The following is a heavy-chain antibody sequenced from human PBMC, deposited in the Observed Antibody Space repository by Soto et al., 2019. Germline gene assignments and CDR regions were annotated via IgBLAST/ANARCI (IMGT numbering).Heavy chain of an antibody. J-gene: IGHJ4*02. D-gene: IGHD6-13*01. Sequence: GGSLRLSCAGSGFTFTNAWMSWVRQAPGMRLEWVGLIKSKTDGGTTDYAAPVKGRFTFSRDDSKNTLYLQVNSLKTEDTAVYYRTTIGYSNTWSIDHWGQGTLVTVSS. CDR3: TTIGYSNTWSIDH. CDR2: IKSKTDGGTT. CDR1: GFTFTNAW. V-gene: IGHV3-15*01.